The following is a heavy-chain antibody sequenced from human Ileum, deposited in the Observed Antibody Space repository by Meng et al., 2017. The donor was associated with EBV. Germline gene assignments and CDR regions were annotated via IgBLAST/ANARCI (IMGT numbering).Heavy chain of an antibody. CDR2: MNPNTGTA. J-gene: IGHJ4*02. CDR1: GYHFTKYD. CDR3: VRTLERGDY. Sequence: HVQLVQSGDEVKKPWASVKVSCKAAGYHFTKYDISSVRQATGQGLAWMGWMNPNTGTAHYAQKFQGRVSMTRDTSITTAYMELSSLTSEDTAVYYCVRTLERGDYWGQGTLVTVSS. V-gene: IGHV1-8*01. D-gene: IGHD3-10*01.